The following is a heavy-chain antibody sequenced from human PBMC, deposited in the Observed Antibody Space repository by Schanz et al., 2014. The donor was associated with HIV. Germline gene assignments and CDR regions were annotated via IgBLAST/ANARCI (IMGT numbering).Heavy chain of an antibody. J-gene: IGHJ6*02. D-gene: IGHD3-10*01. V-gene: IGHV3-49*05. Sequence: EVNLVESGGGLVKPGRSLRLSCAASGFTFGDYPMSWFRQTAGKGLEWVGFIRSKPYGETTEYAASVKGRFTISRDDSEGIAYLQMNSLKSEDTAVYYCTRVITRWFGEARYASDVWGQGTTVIVSS. CDR2: IRSKPYGETT. CDR3: TRVITRWFGEARYASDV. CDR1: GFTFGDYP.